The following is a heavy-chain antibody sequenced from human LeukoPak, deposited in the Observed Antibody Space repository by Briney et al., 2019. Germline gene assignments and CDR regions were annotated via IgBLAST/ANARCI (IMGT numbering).Heavy chain of an antibody. CDR3: AVMHGYYDGSGYWVQ. J-gene: IGHJ4*02. V-gene: IGHV3-23*01. Sequence: GVSLTLSCAASGFTFSSYGMSWVRQAPGRGVEWVSFITPGGASTSYADSVTGRFTISRDNPRNTLYMQMNSLRDEDTALYYCAVMHGYYDGSGYWVQWGQGTLVTVSS. D-gene: IGHD3-22*01. CDR2: ITPGGAST. CDR1: GFTFSSYG.